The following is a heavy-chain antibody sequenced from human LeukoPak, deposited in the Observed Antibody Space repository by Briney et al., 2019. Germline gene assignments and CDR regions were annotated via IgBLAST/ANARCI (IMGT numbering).Heavy chain of an antibody. D-gene: IGHD2-2*01. Sequence: PSETLSLTCTVSGGSISSYYWSWIRQPPGKGLEWIGYIYYSGSTNYNPSLKSRVTISVDTSKNQFSLKLSSVTAADTAVYYCARAVPAAMIRAWGQGTLVTVSS. CDR1: GGSISSYY. J-gene: IGHJ5*02. CDR2: IYYSGST. CDR3: ARAVPAAMIRA. V-gene: IGHV4-59*01.